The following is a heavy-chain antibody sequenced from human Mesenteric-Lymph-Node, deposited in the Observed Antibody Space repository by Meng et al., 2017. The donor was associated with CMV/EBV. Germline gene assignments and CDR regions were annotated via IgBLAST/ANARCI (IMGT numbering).Heavy chain of an antibody. Sequence: GESLKISCAASGFTFSTHSMNWVRQAPGKGLEWVSSISSLNSHIYYADSVKGRFTISRDNSKNTLYLQMNSLRAEDTAVYYCASHGVDVYCSGGSFLRGGWGQGTLVTVSS. CDR1: GFTFSTHS. J-gene: IGHJ4*02. V-gene: IGHV3-21*01. CDR2: ISSLNSHI. D-gene: IGHD2-15*01. CDR3: ASHGVDVYCSGGSFLRGG.